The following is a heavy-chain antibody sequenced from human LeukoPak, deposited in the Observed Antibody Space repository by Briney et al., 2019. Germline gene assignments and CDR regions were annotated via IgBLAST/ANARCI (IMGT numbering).Heavy chain of an antibody. CDR2: ISGSGGST. D-gene: IGHD3-22*01. Sequence: PGGSLRLSCAASGFTFSSYGMSWVRQAPGKGLEWDSAISGSGGSTYYADSVKGRFTISRDNSKNTLYLQMNSLRAEDTAVYYCAKGGRKWLIRYYYYYMDVWGKGTTVTISS. J-gene: IGHJ6*03. CDR3: AKGGRKWLIRYYYYYMDV. CDR1: GFTFSSYG. V-gene: IGHV3-23*01.